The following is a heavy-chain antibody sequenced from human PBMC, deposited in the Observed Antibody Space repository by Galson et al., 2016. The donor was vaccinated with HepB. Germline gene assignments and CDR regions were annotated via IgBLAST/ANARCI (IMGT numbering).Heavy chain of an antibody. Sequence: ETLSLTCVVSGGSISSNNWWSWVRQPPGKGLEWIGEIHHSGNTNYNPSVKGLVTLSVDKFKNKFSLKLPYVTASDTAVYYCARLYGDYSRWIPFHHWGQGTLVTVSS. CDR3: ARLYGDYSRWIPFHH. V-gene: IGHV4/OR15-8*02. CDR2: IHHSGNT. CDR1: GGSISSNNW. D-gene: IGHD4-17*01. J-gene: IGHJ1*01.